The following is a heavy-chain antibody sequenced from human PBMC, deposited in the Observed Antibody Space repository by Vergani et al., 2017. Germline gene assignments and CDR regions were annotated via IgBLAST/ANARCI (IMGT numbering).Heavy chain of an antibody. Sequence: QVQLQESGPGLVKPSQTLSLTCTVSGGSISSGDYYWSWIRQLPGKGLEWIGYIYYSGSTYYNPSLKSRVTISVDTSKNQFSLKLSSVTAADTAVYYCARGKVHSGSYYWNGGFDYWGQGTLVTVSS. CDR2: IYYSGST. V-gene: IGHV4-30-4*08. CDR1: GGSISSGDYY. D-gene: IGHD1-26*01. CDR3: ARGKVHSGSYYWNGGFDY. J-gene: IGHJ4*02.